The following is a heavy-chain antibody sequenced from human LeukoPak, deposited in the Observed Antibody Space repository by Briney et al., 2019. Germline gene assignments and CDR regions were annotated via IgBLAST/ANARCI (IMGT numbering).Heavy chain of an antibody. CDR1: GFTFSDYY. D-gene: IGHD6-6*01. CDR3: ARGTEYSSSSGYFQH. Sequence: PGGSLRLSCAASGFTFSDYYMSWIRQAPGKGLEWVSYISSSGSTIYYADSVKGRFTISRDNAKNSLYLQMNSLRAEDTAVYHCARGTEYSSSSGYFQHWGQGTLVTVSS. CDR2: ISSSGSTI. J-gene: IGHJ1*01. V-gene: IGHV3-11*01.